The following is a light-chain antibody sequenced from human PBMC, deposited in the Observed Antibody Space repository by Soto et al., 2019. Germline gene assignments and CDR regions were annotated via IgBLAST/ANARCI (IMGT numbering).Light chain of an antibody. CDR3: QQYNSYPLT. CDR2: KAS. CDR1: QSISSW. Sequence: DIQMTQSPSTLSASVGDRVTNTCRASQSISSWLAWYQQKPGKAPNLLIYKASSLESGVPSRFSGSGSGTEFTLTISSLQPDDFATYYCQQYNSYPLTFGGGTQVEIK. V-gene: IGKV1-5*03. J-gene: IGKJ4*01.